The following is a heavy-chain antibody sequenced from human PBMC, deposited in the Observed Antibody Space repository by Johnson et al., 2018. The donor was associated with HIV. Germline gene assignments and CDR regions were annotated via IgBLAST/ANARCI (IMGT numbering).Heavy chain of an antibody. CDR2: IGTAGDT. CDR1: GFTFSSYD. D-gene: IGHD2-15*01. Sequence: VQLVESGGGLVKPGGSLRLSCAASGFTFSSYDMHWVRQATGKGLEWVSAIGTAGDTYYADSVQGRFTISRHNSKYTLYLQMNSLRVEDTAVYYCARERGISGGFDFWGQGTRVSVSS. J-gene: IGHJ3*01. V-gene: IGHV3-13*01. CDR3: ARERGISGGFDF.